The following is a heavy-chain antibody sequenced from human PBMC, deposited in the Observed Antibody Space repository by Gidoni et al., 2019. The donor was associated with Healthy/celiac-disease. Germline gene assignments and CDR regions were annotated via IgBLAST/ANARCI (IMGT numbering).Heavy chain of an antibody. J-gene: IGHJ3*02. CDR3: ARHDDSSGHDAFDI. V-gene: IGHV1-69*01. D-gene: IGHD3-22*01. Sequence: GLEWMGGLIPIFGTANYAQKFQGRVTITADESTSTAYMELSSLRSEDTAVYYCARHDDSSGHDAFDIWGQGTMVTVSS. CDR2: LIPIFGTA.